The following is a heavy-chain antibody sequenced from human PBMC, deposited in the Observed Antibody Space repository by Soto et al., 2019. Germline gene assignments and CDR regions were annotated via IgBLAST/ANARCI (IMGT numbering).Heavy chain of an antibody. D-gene: IGHD3-3*01. Sequence: QVPLMQSGAEMKTTGFSVMVSCKASGGTFGKSVITWVRQAHEQGLEWLGGIIPIFGATQYAQTFKGRFTITAAEFTTTAYMGLSGLQSDDTAVYYCSRGQFTDFWSGYDLDYWGQGTLVIVSS. CDR2: IIPIFGAT. CDR1: GGTFGKSV. V-gene: IGHV1-69*01. J-gene: IGHJ4*02. CDR3: SRGQFTDFWSGYDLDY.